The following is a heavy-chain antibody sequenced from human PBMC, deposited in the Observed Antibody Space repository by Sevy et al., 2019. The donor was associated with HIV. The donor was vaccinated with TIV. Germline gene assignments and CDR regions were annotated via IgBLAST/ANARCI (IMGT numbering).Heavy chain of an antibody. V-gene: IGHV3-7*01. J-gene: IGHJ4*02. CDR1: GFTLSSYW. Sequence: GGSLRLSCAASGFTLSSYWMSWVRQAPGKGLEWVANINQAGSAIDYVDSVKGRFTISRDNAKNSLYLQMNSLRADDTAIYYCARDLYSGSYHQDYWGQGTLVTVSS. CDR2: INQAGSAI. CDR3: ARDLYSGSYHQDY. D-gene: IGHD1-26*01.